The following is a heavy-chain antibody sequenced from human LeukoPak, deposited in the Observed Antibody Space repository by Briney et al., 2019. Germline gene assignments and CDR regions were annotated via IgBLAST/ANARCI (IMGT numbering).Heavy chain of an antibody. J-gene: IGHJ4*02. D-gene: IGHD6-19*01. V-gene: IGHV3-21*01. CDR2: ISSSSSYI. Sequence: SMNWVRQXXGKGLEWVSSISSSSSYIYYADSVKGRFTISRDNAKNSLYLQMNSLRAEDTAVYYCARQGIAVAGTDYWGQGTLVTVSS. CDR1: S. CDR3: ARQGIAVAGTDY.